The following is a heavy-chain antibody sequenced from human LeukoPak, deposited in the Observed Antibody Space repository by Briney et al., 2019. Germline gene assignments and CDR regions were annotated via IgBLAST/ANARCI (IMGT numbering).Heavy chain of an antibody. CDR1: GYTLTGYY. D-gene: IGHD3-22*01. CDR2: INPNSGAT. V-gene: IGHV1-2*02. Sequence: ASVKVSCKASGYTLTGYYMHWVRQAPGQGLEWMGWINPNSGATNYAQKFQGRVTMTRDTSISTAYMELRSLRSDDTAVYYCARDNYDSSGYSGFDYWGQGTLVTVPS. CDR3: ARDNYDSSGYSGFDY. J-gene: IGHJ4*02.